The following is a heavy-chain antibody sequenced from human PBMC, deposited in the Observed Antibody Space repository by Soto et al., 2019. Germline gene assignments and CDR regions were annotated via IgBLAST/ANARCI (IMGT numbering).Heavy chain of an antibody. D-gene: IGHD3-22*01. V-gene: IGHV3-11*01. Sequence: PGLSLRLSCSASGFTFSDYYMSWIRQAPGKGLEWISYIDSSGSIIYYADSVKGRFTISRDNAKNSLYLQMNSLRAEDTAVYYYARGLGYYDSSGYFDYWGQETLVTVSS. CDR2: IDSSGSII. CDR1: GFTFSDYY. J-gene: IGHJ4*02. CDR3: ARGLGYYDSSGYFDY.